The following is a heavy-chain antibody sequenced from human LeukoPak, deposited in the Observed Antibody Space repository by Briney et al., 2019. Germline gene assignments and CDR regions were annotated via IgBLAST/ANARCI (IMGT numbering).Heavy chain of an antibody. CDR3: AHSSGYAYGLDY. J-gene: IGHJ4*02. CDR2: ISSSSSFI. Sequence: GGSLRLSCVASGFTFSSYSMSWVRQAPGKGLEWVSSISSSSSFIYYADSVKGRFTISRDNAKNSLYLQMNSLRAEDTAVYYCAHSSGYAYGLDYWGRGTLVTVSS. V-gene: IGHV3-21*01. D-gene: IGHD3-22*01. CDR1: GFTFSSYS.